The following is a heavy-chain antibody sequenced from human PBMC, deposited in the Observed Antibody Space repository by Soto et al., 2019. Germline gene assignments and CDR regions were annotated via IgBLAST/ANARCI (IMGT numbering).Heavy chain of an antibody. J-gene: IGHJ4*02. V-gene: IGHV4-34*01. D-gene: IGHD1-26*01. CDR2: IDRYGGT. CDR1: GGAFSDYY. CDR3: AGGSPSAWELPFY. Sequence: SETLSLTCAVYGGAFSDYYWRWIRQPPGKGLEWIGEIDRYGGTSYDPSLKSRVTISIETSKNQFSLKLTSVTAADTAIYYCAGGSPSAWELPFYWAQGDLVTVSS.